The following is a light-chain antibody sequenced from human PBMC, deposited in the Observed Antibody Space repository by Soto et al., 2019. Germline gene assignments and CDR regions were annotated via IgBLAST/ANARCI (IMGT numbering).Light chain of an antibody. CDR2: SND. CDR1: SSNIGSNT. CDR3: AAWDDSLNAYV. J-gene: IGLJ1*01. Sequence: QSALTQPPSASGTPGQRVTISCSGSSSNIGSNTVNWYQQLPGTAPKLLIFSNDLRPSGVPDRFSGSKSGTSASLGISGLQSEDEADYHCAAWDDSLNAYVFGTGTKVTVL. V-gene: IGLV1-44*01.